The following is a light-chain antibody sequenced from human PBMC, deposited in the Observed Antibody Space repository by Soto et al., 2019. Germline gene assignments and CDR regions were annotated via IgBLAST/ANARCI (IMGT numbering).Light chain of an antibody. CDR2: DVS. J-gene: IGKJ5*01. V-gene: IGKV3-15*01. CDR3: QQYNNWPFS. Sequence: IVMTQPPATLSVSPGENATLSCRAGQGVTTNFAWYQQKSGQSPRLLIYDVSTRATGAPARFSGTGSETDFTLTISGLQSEDSAVYFCQQYNNWPFSFGQGTRLEI. CDR1: QGVTTN.